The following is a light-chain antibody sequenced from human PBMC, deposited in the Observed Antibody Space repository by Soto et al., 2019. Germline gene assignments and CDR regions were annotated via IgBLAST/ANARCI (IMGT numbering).Light chain of an antibody. Sequence: EIVLTQSPGTLSLSPGERATLSCWASQSVSSSYLAWYQQKPGQAPRLLIYGASSRATGIPDRFSGSGSGTDFTLTISRLEPEDFAVYYCQQYGSSFGGGTKVEIK. CDR3: QQYGSS. J-gene: IGKJ4*01. CDR2: GAS. V-gene: IGKV3-20*01. CDR1: QSVSSSY.